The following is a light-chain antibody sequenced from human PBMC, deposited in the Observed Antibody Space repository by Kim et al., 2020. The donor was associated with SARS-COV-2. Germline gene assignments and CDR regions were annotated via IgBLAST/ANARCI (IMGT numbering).Light chain of an antibody. J-gene: IGKJ2*01. CDR1: QGISSA. Sequence: SASVGDRATIPCRASQGISSALAWYQQKPGKAPKLLIYDASSLESGVPSRFSGSGSGTDFTLTISSLQPEDFATYYCQQFNSYPYTFGQGNKLEI. CDR3: QQFNSYPYT. CDR2: DAS. V-gene: IGKV1-13*02.